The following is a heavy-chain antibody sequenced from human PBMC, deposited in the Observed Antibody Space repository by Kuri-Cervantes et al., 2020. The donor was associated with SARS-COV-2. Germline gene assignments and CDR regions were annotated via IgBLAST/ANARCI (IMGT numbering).Heavy chain of an antibody. Sequence: SETLSLTCAVYGGSFSGYYWNWIRQPPGKGLEWIGYISYSGSTLYIPSLKSRVTISVYTSKNQFSLKLSSVTAADTAVYYCASITGTTRSYNWFDPWGQGTLVTVSS. D-gene: IGHD1-20*01. V-gene: IGHV4-59*08. J-gene: IGHJ5*02. CDR1: GGSFSGYY. CDR3: ASITGTTRSYNWFDP. CDR2: ISYSGST.